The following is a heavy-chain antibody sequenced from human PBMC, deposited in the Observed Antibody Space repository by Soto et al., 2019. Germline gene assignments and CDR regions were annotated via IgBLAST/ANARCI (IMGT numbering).Heavy chain of an antibody. CDR1: GYTFTNYG. Sequence: ASVKVSCKASGYTFTNYGISWVRQATGQGLECMGWISGYNGNTNYAQKLQGRVTMTTDTSTYTAYMELRSLRSDDTAVYYCARDRRDLDTGLYYGMDVWGQGTTVTVSS. CDR3: ARDRRDLDTGLYYGMDV. CDR2: ISGYNGNT. J-gene: IGHJ6*02. V-gene: IGHV1-18*04. D-gene: IGHD2-2*02.